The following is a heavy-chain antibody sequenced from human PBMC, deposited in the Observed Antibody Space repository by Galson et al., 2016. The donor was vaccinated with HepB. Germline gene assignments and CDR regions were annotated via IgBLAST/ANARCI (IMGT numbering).Heavy chain of an antibody. Sequence: SLRLSCAASGFVFSNFGLSWVRQAPGKGLEWVASLSTRRTTYYSDSVQGRFTIYRDNSNNTLYLQMNGLRAEDTAVYYCAKERLVRRIFDYWGQGILVTVSS. CDR2: LSTRRTT. CDR3: AKERLVRRIFDY. V-gene: IGHV3-23*01. D-gene: IGHD1-1*01. J-gene: IGHJ4*02. CDR1: GFVFSNFG.